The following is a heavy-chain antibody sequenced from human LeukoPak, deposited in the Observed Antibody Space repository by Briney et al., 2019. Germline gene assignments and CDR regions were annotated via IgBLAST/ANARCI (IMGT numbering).Heavy chain of an antibody. V-gene: IGHV3-30*02. J-gene: IGHJ4*02. CDR2: IRYDGSNK. CDR3: ATSAYVDTAMVVNFDY. CDR1: GFTFSSYG. Sequence: GGSLRPSCAASGFTFSSYGMHWVRQAPGKGLEWVAFIRYDGSNKYYADSVKGRFTISRDNSKNTLYLQMNSLRAEDTAVYYCATSAYVDTAMVVNFDYWGQGTLVTVSS. D-gene: IGHD5-18*01.